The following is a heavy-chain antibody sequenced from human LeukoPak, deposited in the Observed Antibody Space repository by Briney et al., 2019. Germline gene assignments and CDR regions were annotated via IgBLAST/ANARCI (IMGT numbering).Heavy chain of an antibody. CDR3: ARVVTDWAIHN. D-gene: IGHD3-9*01. CDR1: GGSINSGDYY. V-gene: IGHV4-30-4*01. J-gene: IGHJ4*02. CDR2: IYYSGST. Sequence: SQTLSLTCTGSGGSINSGDYYWSWNRQPPGKGLEWIGFIYYSGSTYNNPSLKSRVTISVDTSKNQFSLRLSSVTAADTAMYYCARVVTDWAIHNWGQGTLVTVSS.